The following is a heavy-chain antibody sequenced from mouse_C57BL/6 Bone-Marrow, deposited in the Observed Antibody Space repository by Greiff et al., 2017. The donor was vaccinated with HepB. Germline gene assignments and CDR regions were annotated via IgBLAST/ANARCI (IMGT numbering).Heavy chain of an antibody. Sequence: VQLKESGPGLVKPSQSLSLTCSVTGYSITSGYYWNWIRQFPGNKLEWMGYISYDGSNNYNPSLKNRISITRDTSKNQFFLKLNSVTTEDTATYYCARRRSTMVTTGYYFDYWGQGTTLTVSS. CDR1: GYSITSGYY. CDR2: ISYDGSN. CDR3: ARRRSTMVTTGYYFDY. V-gene: IGHV3-6*01. D-gene: IGHD2-2*01. J-gene: IGHJ2*01.